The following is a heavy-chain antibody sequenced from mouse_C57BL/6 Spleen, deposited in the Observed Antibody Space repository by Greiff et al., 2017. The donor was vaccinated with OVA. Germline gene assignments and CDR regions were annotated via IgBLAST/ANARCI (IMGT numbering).Heavy chain of an antibody. CDR3: ARSYDSSYAMDY. V-gene: IGHV5-12*01. J-gene: IGHJ4*01. CDR2: ISHGGGST. Sequence: EVKLVESGGGLVQPGGSLKLSCAASGFTFSDSYMYWVRQTPEKRLEWVAYISHGGGSTYYPDNVKGRFTISRDNAKNTLYLQMSRLKSEDTAMYYCARSYDSSYAMDYWGQGTSVTVSS. D-gene: IGHD2-12*01. CDR1: GFTFSDSY.